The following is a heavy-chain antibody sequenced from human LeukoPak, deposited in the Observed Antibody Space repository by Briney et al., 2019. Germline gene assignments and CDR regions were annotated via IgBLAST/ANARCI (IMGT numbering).Heavy chain of an antibody. Sequence: ASVKVSCKISGYSLRDSSVHWVRQAPGQGLECMGGLDPLAVETFYAQKFQGRVTMTEDTTTDTAYMELTSLRSEDTAVYFCAAIGPEWDIRFPYWGRGTRVTV. CDR1: GYSLRDSS. V-gene: IGHV1-24*01. D-gene: IGHD1-26*01. CDR2: LDPLAVET. J-gene: IGHJ4*02. CDR3: AAIGPEWDIRFPY.